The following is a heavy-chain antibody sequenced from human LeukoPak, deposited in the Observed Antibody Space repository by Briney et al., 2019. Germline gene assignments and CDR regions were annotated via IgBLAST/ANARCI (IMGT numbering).Heavy chain of an antibody. D-gene: IGHD4-17*01. CDR2: ISPSGDST. CDR1: GFTFRDYV. V-gene: IGHV3-23*01. J-gene: IGHJ3*01. CDR3: AQDWPSAVTTTPGF. Sequence: GGSLRLSCAASGFTFRDYVISWVRQPPGKGLEWVSSISPSGDSTYYAGSVRGRFTLSRDNSKNTVYFQMNSLRAEDTAIYYCAQDWPSAVTTTPGFWGQGTMVIVSS.